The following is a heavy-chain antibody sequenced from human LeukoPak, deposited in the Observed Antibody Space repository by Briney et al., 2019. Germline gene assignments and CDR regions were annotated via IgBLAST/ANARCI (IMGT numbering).Heavy chain of an antibody. CDR1: GFTFSSYA. Sequence: GGSLRLFCAASGFTFSSYAMSWVRQAPGKGLEWVSAISGSGGSTYYADSVKGRFTISRDNSENTLYLQMNSLRAEDTAVYYCAKDLGDYVSYFDYWGQGTLVTVSS. J-gene: IGHJ4*02. V-gene: IGHV3-23*01. CDR3: AKDLGDYVSYFDY. CDR2: ISGSGGST. D-gene: IGHD4-17*01.